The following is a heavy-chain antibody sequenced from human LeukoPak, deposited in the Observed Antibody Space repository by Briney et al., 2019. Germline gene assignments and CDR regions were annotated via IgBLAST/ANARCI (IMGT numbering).Heavy chain of an antibody. V-gene: IGHV3-64*01. J-gene: IGHJ4*02. CDR3: AREGSDGDPYEMNYLDH. D-gene: IGHD4-17*01. CDR2: ISRNGGRT. CDR1: GLTFSNYG. Sequence: QSGGSLRLSCAASGLTFSNYGIHWVRQAPGKGLEFVSAISRNGGRTYYANSVRGRFTISRDYAKKTLYLQMGSLRAEDMAVYYCAREGSDGDPYEMNYLDHWGQGTLVTVSS.